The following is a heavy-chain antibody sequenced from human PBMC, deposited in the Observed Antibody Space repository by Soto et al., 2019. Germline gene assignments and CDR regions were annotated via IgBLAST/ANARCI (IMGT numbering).Heavy chain of an antibody. CDR1: GGSISSYY. V-gene: IGHV4-59*08. D-gene: IGHD4-17*01. CDR3: ESQAVTTIDD. Sequence: SETLSLTCTVSGGSISSYYWSWIRQPPGKGLEWIGYIYYSGSTNYNPSLKSRVTISVDTSKNQFSLKLSSVTAADTAVYYCESQAVTTIDDCGQGALVTVSS. J-gene: IGHJ4*02. CDR2: IYYSGST.